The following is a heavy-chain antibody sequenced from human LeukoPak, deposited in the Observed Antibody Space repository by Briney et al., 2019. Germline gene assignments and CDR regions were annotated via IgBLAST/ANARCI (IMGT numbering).Heavy chain of an antibody. CDR1: GFSFSTYV. D-gene: IGHD6-13*01. Sequence: GGSLRLSWATSGFSFSTYVMSWVRQAPGKGLEWVSSVGGDGRFTYHADSVKGRFTISRDNSKNTLYLQMNSLRADDTALYYCAKDAQELIRGGIYFDFWGQGSLVTVSS. CDR3: AKDAQELIRGGIYFDF. V-gene: IGHV3-23*01. CDR2: VGGDGRFT. J-gene: IGHJ4*02.